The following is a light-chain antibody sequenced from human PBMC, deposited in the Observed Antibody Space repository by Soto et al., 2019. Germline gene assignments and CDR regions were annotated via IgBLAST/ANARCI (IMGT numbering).Light chain of an antibody. Sequence: DIQMTQPPSTLAASVGDGVTITSWATPDISSRFAWYQQRQGKAPKYLIYDASTLDSGAPSRFSGSRAGTEFTLTISSLQSEDFAVYYCQQYNSWTLITFGQGTRLEIK. CDR3: QQYNSWTLIT. CDR1: PDISSR. CDR2: DAS. V-gene: IGKV1-5*01. J-gene: IGKJ5*01.